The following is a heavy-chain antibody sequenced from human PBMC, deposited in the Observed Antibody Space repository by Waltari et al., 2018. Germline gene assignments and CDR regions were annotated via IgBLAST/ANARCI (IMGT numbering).Heavy chain of an antibody. CDR2: IPSDGGGT. V-gene: IGHV3-23*04. J-gene: IGHJ6*03. CDR3: AKHQLLQAYYYSMDV. Sequence: EVQLVESGGELVQPGGSLRLSCAASGFNFRNYGMNWVRQAPGKGLEWVSSIPSDGGGTYYADTVKGRFTTSRDNSNNTVFLQMNSLRVEDTALYYCAKHQLLQAYYYSMDVWGKGTTVTVSS. CDR1: GFNFRNYG. D-gene: IGHD2-2*01.